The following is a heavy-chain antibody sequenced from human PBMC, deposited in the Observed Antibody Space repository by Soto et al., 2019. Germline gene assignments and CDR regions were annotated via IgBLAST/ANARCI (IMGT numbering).Heavy chain of an antibody. Sequence: PGGSLRLSCAASGFTFSSYAMSWVRQAPGKGLEWVSAISGSGGSTYYADSVKGRFTISRDNSKNTLYLQMNSLRAEDTAVYYCARDGGIAVAGTDYYYYGMDVWGQGTTVTVSS. CDR2: ISGSGGST. CDR3: ARDGGIAVAGTDYYYYGMDV. V-gene: IGHV3-23*01. D-gene: IGHD6-19*01. J-gene: IGHJ6*02. CDR1: GFTFSSYA.